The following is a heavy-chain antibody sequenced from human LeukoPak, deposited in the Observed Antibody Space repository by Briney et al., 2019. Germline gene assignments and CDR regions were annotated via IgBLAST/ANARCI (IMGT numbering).Heavy chain of an antibody. V-gene: IGHV4-38-2*02. CDR1: GYSISSGYY. J-gene: IGHJ4*02. D-gene: IGHD2-8*01. CDR3: ARGAPGVPPDY. CDR2: IYHSGST. Sequence: PSETLSLTCTVSGYSISSGYYWGWIRQPPGKGLEWIGSIYHSGSTYYNPSLKSRVTISVDTSKNQFSLKLSSVTAADTAVYYCARGAPGVPPDYWGQGTLVTVSS.